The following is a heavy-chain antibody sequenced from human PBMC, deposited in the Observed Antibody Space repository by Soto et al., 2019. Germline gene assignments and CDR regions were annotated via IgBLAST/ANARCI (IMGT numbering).Heavy chain of an antibody. V-gene: IGHV4-39*01. J-gene: IGHJ4*02. CDR2: IYYSGST. CDR1: GGSITSSSYY. CDR3: MLGSGWKDFDY. Sequence: SETLSLTCTVSGGSITSSSYYWGWIRQPPGKGLEWIGNIYYSGSTYYNPSLKSRVTISVDTSKNQFSLKLSSVTAADTAVYYCMLGSGWKDFDYWGQGTLVTVS. D-gene: IGHD3-22*01.